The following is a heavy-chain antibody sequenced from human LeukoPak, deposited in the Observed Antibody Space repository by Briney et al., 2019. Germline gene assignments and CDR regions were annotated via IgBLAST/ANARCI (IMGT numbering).Heavy chain of an antibody. CDR3: AKKDSQGALDI. D-gene: IGHD5-18*01. CDR2: ISWNSGSI. J-gene: IGHJ3*02. CDR1: GFTFDDYA. V-gene: IGHV3-9*01. Sequence: GRSLRLSCAASGFTFDDYAMHWVRQAPGKGLEWVSGISWNSGSIGYVDSVKGRFTISRDNAKNSLYLQMNSLRPEDTALYYCAKKDSQGALDIWGQGTMVTVSS.